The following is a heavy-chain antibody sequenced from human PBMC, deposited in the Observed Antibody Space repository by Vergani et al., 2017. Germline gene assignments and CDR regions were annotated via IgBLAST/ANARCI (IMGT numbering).Heavy chain of an antibody. D-gene: IGHD6-19*01. CDR3: ARDTAVADDVFDL. CDR1: GTSVSSGTHY. V-gene: IGHV4-61*02. Sequence: QVQLQESGPGLVRPSETLSLTCSVSGTSVSSGTHYWNWIRQPADKTLEWIGRIYTSGSTDYNPTLRSRITLSLVRSTNQVSLKVSSGTAADTAVYFCARDTAVADDVFDLWGQGTLVSVSA. CDR2: IYTSGST. J-gene: IGHJ3*01.